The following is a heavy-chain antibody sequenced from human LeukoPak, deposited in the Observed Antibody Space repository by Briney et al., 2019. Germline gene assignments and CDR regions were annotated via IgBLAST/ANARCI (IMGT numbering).Heavy chain of an antibody. V-gene: IGHV3-11*01. CDR1: GFTFSDYY. Sequence: GGSLRLSCATSGFTFSDYYMSWIRQAPGKGLEWVSYISSSGSTIYYADSVKGRITISRDNAKNSLYLQMNSLRAEDTAGYYCARTDSSSWYPNWFGPWGQGTLVTVSS. CDR3: ARTDSSSWYPNWFGP. D-gene: IGHD6-13*01. CDR2: ISSSGSTI. J-gene: IGHJ5*02.